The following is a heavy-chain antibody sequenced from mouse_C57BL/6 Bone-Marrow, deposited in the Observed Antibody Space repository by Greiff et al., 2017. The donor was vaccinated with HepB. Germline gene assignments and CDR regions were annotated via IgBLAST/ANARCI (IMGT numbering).Heavy chain of an antibody. Sequence: VQLQQSGPELVKPGASVKISCKASGYAFSSSWMNWVKQRPGKGLEWIGRIYPGDGDTNYNGKFKGKATLTADKSSSTAYMQLSSLTSEDSAVYFCARYPYYDYGAWFAYWGQGTLVTVSA. CDR3: ARYPYYDYGAWFAY. V-gene: IGHV1-82*01. CDR1: GYAFSSSW. D-gene: IGHD2-4*01. J-gene: IGHJ3*01. CDR2: IYPGDGDT.